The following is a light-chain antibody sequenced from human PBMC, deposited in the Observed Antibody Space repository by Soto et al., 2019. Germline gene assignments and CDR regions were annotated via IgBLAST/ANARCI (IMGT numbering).Light chain of an antibody. CDR2: GVT. V-gene: IGLV2-14*01. CDR3: SSYTSASTLLYL. CDR1: SSDVGGYNY. Sequence: QSVLTLPASVSGSPGQSITISCTGTSSDVGGYNYVSWYQQHPGIAPKLLIYGVTNRPSGVSPRFSGSKSGNTASLTISGLQAEDEADYHCSSYTSASTLLYLFGTGTKLTVL. J-gene: IGLJ1*01.